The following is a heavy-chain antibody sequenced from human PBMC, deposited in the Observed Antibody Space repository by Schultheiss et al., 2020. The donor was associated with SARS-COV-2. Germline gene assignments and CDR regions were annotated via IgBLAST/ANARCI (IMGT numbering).Heavy chain of an antibody. D-gene: IGHD3-16*02. CDR1: GGSFRGYY. Sequence: SETLSLTCAVYGGSFRGYYWSWIRQPPGKGLEWIGEINHSGSTNYNPSLKSRVTISVDTSKNQFSLKLSSVTAADTAVYYCARERIMITFGGVIVNWFDPWGQGTLVTVSS. V-gene: IGHV4-34*01. CDR2: INHSGST. CDR3: ARERIMITFGGVIVNWFDP. J-gene: IGHJ5*02.